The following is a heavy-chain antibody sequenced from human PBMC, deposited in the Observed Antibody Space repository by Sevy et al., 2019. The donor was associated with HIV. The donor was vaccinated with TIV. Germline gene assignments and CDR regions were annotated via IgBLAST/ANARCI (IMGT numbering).Heavy chain of an antibody. Sequence: GGSLRLSCAASGFVARSNYMSWVRQAPGKGLEWVSIIYRDGSAYSADSSTYYADSVKGRFTISRDNSKNIVFLEMNSLRVDDTAIYYCARGGVILPDYYYGMDVWGQGTTVTVSS. D-gene: IGHD2-15*01. V-gene: IGHV3-66*01. CDR1: GFVARSNY. CDR2: IYRDGSAYSADSST. J-gene: IGHJ6*02. CDR3: ARGGVILPDYYYGMDV.